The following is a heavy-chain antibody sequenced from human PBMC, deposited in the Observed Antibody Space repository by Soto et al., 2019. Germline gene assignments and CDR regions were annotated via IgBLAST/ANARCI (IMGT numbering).Heavy chain of an antibody. CDR1: GFTFSSYG. D-gene: IGHD3-9*01. CDR2: VSGSGGTT. V-gene: IGHV3-23*01. Sequence: TGGSLRLSCAASGFTFSSYGMSWVRQAPGKGLEWVSGVSGSGGTTYYADSVKGRFTISRDNSKNTVYLQMNSLRAEDTAVYYCAKDLYDSNGFDYWGQGTLVTVSS. J-gene: IGHJ4*02. CDR3: AKDLYDSNGFDY.